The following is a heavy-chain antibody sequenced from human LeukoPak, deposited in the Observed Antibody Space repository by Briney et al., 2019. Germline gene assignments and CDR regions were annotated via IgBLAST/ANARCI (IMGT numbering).Heavy chain of an antibody. J-gene: IGHJ4*02. CDR2: IYYSGST. V-gene: IGHV4-31*03. CDR1: GGSISGGGYY. Sequence: PSQTLSLTCTVSGGSISGGGYYWSWIRQHPGKGLEWIGYIYYSGSTYYNPSLKSRVTISVDTSKNQFSLKLSSVTAADTAVYYCARAGSRFGRFDYWGQGTLVTVSS. CDR3: ARAGSRFGRFDY. D-gene: IGHD3/OR15-3a*01.